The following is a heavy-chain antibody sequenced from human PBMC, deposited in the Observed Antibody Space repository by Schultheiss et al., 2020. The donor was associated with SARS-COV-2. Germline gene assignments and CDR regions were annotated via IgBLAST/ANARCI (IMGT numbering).Heavy chain of an antibody. CDR2: ISSRDRTI. D-gene: IGHD6-19*01. CDR1: GFTFSSYE. V-gene: IGHV3-48*03. J-gene: IGHJ3*02. CDR3: ATLIAVAGTGAFDI. Sequence: GGSLRLSCAASGFTFSSYEMNWVRQAPGKGLEWVSFISSRDRTIYYADSVKGRFTISRDNAKHSLYLQMNSLRAEDTAVYYCATLIAVAGTGAFDIWGQGTMVTVSS.